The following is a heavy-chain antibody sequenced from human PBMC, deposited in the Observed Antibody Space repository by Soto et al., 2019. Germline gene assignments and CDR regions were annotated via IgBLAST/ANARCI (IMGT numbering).Heavy chain of an antibody. Sequence: SETLSLTCAVSGYSISSGYYWGWIRQPPGKGLEWIGSIYHSGSTYYNPSLKSRVTVSVDTSKNQFSLKLSSVTAADTAVYYCARDYGYYDSSGYWYNWFDPWGQGTLVTVSS. CDR3: ARDYGYYDSSGYWYNWFDP. D-gene: IGHD3-22*01. V-gene: IGHV4-38-2*02. J-gene: IGHJ5*02. CDR1: GYSISSGYY. CDR2: IYHSGST.